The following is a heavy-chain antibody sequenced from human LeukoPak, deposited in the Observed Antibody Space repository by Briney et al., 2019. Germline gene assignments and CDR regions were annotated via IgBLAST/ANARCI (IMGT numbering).Heavy chain of an antibody. J-gene: IGHJ4*02. D-gene: IGHD2/OR15-2a*01. CDR3: ARHEEYYYYFDY. CDR1: GYTFTSYG. Sequence: ASVKVSCKASGYTFTSYGISWVRQAPGQGLEWMGWISAYNGNTNYAQRLQGRVTMTTDTSTSTAYMELRSLGSDDTAVYYCARHEEYYYYFDYWGQGTLVTVSS. CDR2: ISAYNGNT. V-gene: IGHV1-18*01.